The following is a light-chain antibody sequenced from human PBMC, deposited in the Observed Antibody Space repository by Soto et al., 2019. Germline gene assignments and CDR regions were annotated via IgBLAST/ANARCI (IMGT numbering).Light chain of an antibody. CDR1: QSITTH. CDR3: QECDSTPSS. Sequence: DIKLTDSPSSLSASLGDKVTINCRASQSITTHVNWYQQQPGRAPNXXXYAASGLQSGVPSRFSGSGSGTDFTLTITSLQNEDFATYYCQECDSTPSSFCQGARLEIK. J-gene: IGKJ5*01. V-gene: IGKV1-39*01. CDR2: AAS.